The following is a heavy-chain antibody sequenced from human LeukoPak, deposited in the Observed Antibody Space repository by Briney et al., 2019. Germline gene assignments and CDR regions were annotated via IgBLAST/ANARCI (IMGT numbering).Heavy chain of an antibody. CDR3: AKNHDSNGYHTDDAFDV. D-gene: IGHD3-22*01. Sequence: PGGSLRLSCAASGFTFSSYGMSWVRQAPGKGLEWVSAISGSGGSTYYADSVKGRFTISRDNSRNTLYLQMNSLRAEDTGVYYCAKNHDSNGYHTDDAFDVWGQGTMVTVSS. V-gene: IGHV3-23*01. J-gene: IGHJ3*01. CDR1: GFTFSSYG. CDR2: ISGSGGST.